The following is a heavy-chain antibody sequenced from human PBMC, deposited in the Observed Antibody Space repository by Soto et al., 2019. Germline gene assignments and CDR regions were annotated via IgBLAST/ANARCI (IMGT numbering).Heavy chain of an antibody. CDR1: GFTFSSYA. J-gene: IGHJ4*02. D-gene: IGHD2-15*01. Sequence: GGSLRLSCAASGFTFSSYAMHWVRQAPGKGLEWVAVISYDGSNKYYADSVKGRFTISRDNSKNTLYLQMNSLRAEDTAVYYCAVVVVAATPSENLSFYWGQGTLVTVSS. V-gene: IGHV3-30*04. CDR2: ISYDGSNK. CDR3: AVVVVAATPSENLSFY.